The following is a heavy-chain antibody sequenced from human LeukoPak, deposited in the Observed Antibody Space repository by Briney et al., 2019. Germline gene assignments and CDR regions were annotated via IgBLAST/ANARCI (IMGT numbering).Heavy chain of an antibody. J-gene: IGHJ5*02. Sequence: PGGSLRLSCAASGFTVSSNYMTWVRQAPGKGLEWVSVIYSGGTTYYADSVKGRFTISRDISKNMLYLQMNSLRAEDTAVYYCARLQGNWYIPAWGQGTLVTVSS. V-gene: IGHV3-53*01. CDR1: GFTVSSNY. CDR3: ARLQGNWYIPA. CDR2: IYSGGTT. D-gene: IGHD6-13*01.